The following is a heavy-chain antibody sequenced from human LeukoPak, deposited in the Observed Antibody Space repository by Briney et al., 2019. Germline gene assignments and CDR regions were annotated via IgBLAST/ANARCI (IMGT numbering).Heavy chain of an antibody. CDR1: GYTFTGYY. CDR2: INPNSGGT. CDR3: ASRGSIFGVGEFDY. Sequence: ASVKVSCKASGYTFTGYYMHWVRQAPGQGREGMGWINPNSGGTNYAQKFQGRVTMTRDTSISTAYKELSRLRSDDTAVYYCASRGSIFGVGEFDYWGQGTLVTVSS. V-gene: IGHV1-2*02. J-gene: IGHJ4*02. D-gene: IGHD3-3*01.